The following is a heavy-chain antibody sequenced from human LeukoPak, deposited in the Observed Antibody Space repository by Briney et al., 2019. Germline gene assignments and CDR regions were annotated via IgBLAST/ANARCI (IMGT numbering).Heavy chain of an antibody. CDR3: AAVAGLGNAFDI. J-gene: IGHJ3*02. D-gene: IGHD6-19*01. CDR2: INPNSGGT. CDR1: GYTFTDYY. Sequence: ASVKVSCKASGYTFTDYYMHWVRQAPGQGLEWMGWINPNSGGTNYAQKFQGRVTMTRDTSISTAYMELSRLRSDDTAVYYCAAVAGLGNAFDIWGQGTMVTVSS. V-gene: IGHV1-2*02.